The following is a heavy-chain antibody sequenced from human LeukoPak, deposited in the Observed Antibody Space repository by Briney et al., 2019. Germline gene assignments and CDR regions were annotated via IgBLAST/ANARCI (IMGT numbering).Heavy chain of an antibody. Sequence: GGSLRLSCAASGFTFDDYGMSWVRQAPGKGLEWVSGINWNGGSTGYADSVKGRFTISRDNAKKSVYLEMNSLRADDAAVYYCAREVLVVVSVGRSFDFWGQGTVVTVSS. V-gene: IGHV3-20*04. CDR2: INWNGGST. CDR3: AREVLVVVSVGRSFDF. CDR1: GFTFDDYG. D-gene: IGHD2-2*01. J-gene: IGHJ4*02.